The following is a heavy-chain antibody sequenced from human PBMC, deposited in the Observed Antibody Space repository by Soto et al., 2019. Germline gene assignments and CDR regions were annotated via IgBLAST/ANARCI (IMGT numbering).Heavy chain of an antibody. D-gene: IGHD2-15*01. V-gene: IGHV1-69*12. J-gene: IGHJ3*02. CDR3: ASGLVAISTRAFDI. CDR1: GGTFSSYA. Sequence: QVQLVQSGAEVKKPGSSVKVSCKASGGTFSSYAISWVRQAPGQGLEWMGGIIPIFGTANYAQKFQGRVTITADESTSTPYMELSSLRSEDTAVYYCASGLVAISTRAFDIWGQGTMVTVSS. CDR2: IIPIFGTA.